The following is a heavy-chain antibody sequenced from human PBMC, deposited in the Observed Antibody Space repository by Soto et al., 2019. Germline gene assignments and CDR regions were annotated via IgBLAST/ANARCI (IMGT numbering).Heavy chain of an antibody. CDR1: GFIFTTNS. CDR2: ISSSGTFK. V-gene: IGHV3-21*01. Sequence: GGSLRLSCEASGFIFTTNSMNWVRQVPGKGLQWLSSISSSGTFKSYGDSVKGRFTISRDDAKNSLFLQMNNLSGEDTGLYYCARDPPHGGTSSWDADSWGPGTLVTVSS. CDR3: ARDPPHGGTSSWDADS. D-gene: IGHD2-15*01. J-gene: IGHJ4*02.